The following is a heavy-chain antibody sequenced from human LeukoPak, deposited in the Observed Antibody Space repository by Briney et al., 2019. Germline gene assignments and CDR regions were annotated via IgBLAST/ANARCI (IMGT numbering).Heavy chain of an antibody. J-gene: IGHJ5*02. CDR3: ARAPLQWLVPSWFDP. Sequence: ASVKVSCKASGYTFTSYGISWVRQAPGQGLEWMGWISAHNGNTNYAQKLQGRVTMTTDTSTSTAYMELRSLRSDDTAVYYCARAPLQWLVPSWFDPWGQGTLVTVSS. V-gene: IGHV1-18*01. D-gene: IGHD6-19*01. CDR1: GYTFTSYG. CDR2: ISAHNGNT.